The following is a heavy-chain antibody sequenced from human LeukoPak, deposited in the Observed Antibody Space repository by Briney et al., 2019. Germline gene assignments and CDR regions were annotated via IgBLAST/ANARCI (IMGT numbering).Heavy chain of an antibody. D-gene: IGHD6-19*01. J-gene: IGHJ4*02. Sequence: AASAKVSCKASGYTFTGYYMHWVRQAPGQGLAWMGWINPNSGGTNYAQKFQGRVTMTRDTSISTAYMELSRLRSDDAAVYYCARDSGVSSAFNFDYWGQGTLVTVSS. CDR2: INPNSGGT. CDR1: GYTFTGYY. V-gene: IGHV1-2*02. CDR3: ARDSGVSSAFNFDY.